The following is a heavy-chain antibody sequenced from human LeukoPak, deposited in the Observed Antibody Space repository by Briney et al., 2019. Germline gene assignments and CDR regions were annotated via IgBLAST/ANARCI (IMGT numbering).Heavy chain of an antibody. V-gene: IGHV4-61*02. Sequence: PSETLSLTCDVSGGFISGGTHYWTWIRQPVGKGLEWLGRIFTSGRPAYNSSLESRLTISIDKAKNQFYLKLTSVTAADTAVYYCARATPPDAFDIWGQGTMVTVSS. CDR2: IFTSGRP. J-gene: IGHJ3*02. CDR1: GGFISGGTHY. CDR3: ARATPPDAFDI.